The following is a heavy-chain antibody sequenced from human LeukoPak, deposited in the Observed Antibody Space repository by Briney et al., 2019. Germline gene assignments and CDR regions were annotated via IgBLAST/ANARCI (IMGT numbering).Heavy chain of an antibody. J-gene: IGHJ5*02. V-gene: IGHV1-46*01. CDR1: GYTFTSYY. D-gene: IGHD2-15*01. Sequence: EASVKVSCKASGYTFTSYYMHWVRQAPGQGLEWMGIINPSGGGTSYAQKFQGRVTMTRGMSTSTVYMELSSLRSEDTAVYYCARTQVVVVAATPSPWFDPWGQGTLVTVSS. CDR2: INPSGGGT. CDR3: ARTQVVVVAATPSPWFDP.